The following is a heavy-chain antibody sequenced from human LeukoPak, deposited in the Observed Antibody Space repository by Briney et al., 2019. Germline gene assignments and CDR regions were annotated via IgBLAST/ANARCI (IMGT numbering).Heavy chain of an antibody. V-gene: IGHV3-30-3*01. CDR1: GFTFSSYA. CDR2: ISYDGSNK. CDR3: ARDLSDIVVVPAAIQGYYYYGMDV. J-gene: IGHJ6*02. D-gene: IGHD2-2*01. Sequence: QPGRSLRLSCAASGFTFSSYAMHWVRQAPGKGLEWVAVISYDGSNKYYADSVKGRFTISRDNSTNTLYLQMKSLRAEDTAVYYCARDLSDIVVVPAAIQGYYYYGMDVWGQGTTVTVSS.